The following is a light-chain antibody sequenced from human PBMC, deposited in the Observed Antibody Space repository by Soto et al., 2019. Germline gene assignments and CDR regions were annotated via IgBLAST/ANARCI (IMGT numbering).Light chain of an antibody. V-gene: IGLV2-14*01. CDR1: MRDVGAYNL. CDR2: EVR. J-gene: IGLJ2*01. Sequence: QSALTQPASVSGSAGQSITISCSGTMRDVGAYNLVSWYQQHPGTAPKLIIYEVRNRPSGISSRFSGSRSGNTASLTISGLQPEDEADYFCAAWDDSLNGHVVFGGGTKLTVL. CDR3: AAWDDSLNGHVV.